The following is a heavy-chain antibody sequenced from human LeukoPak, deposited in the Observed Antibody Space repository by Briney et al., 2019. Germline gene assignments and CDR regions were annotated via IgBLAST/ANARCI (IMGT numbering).Heavy chain of an antibody. Sequence: GGSLRLSCAASGFTFSSYDMHWVRQATGKGLEWVSAIGTAGDTYYPGSVKGRFTISRESAKNSLYLQMNSLRAGDTAVYYCARSIYCSSTSCPGDAFDIWGQGTMVTVSS. CDR2: IGTAGDT. CDR3: ARSIYCSSTSCPGDAFDI. D-gene: IGHD2-2*01. V-gene: IGHV3-13*01. CDR1: GFTFSSYD. J-gene: IGHJ3*02.